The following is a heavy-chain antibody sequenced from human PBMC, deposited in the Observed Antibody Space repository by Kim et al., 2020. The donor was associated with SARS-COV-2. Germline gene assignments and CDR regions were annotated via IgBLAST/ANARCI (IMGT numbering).Heavy chain of an antibody. CDR1: GGSISSYY. Sequence: SETLSLTCTVSGGSISSYYWSWIRQPPGKGLEWIGYIYYSGSTNYNPSLKSRVTISVDTSKNQFSLKLSSVTAADTAVYYCARGRFTMVRGVIINNWFDPWGQGTLVTVSS. J-gene: IGHJ5*02. D-gene: IGHD3-10*01. CDR2: IYYSGST. V-gene: IGHV4-59*13. CDR3: ARGRFTMVRGVIINNWFDP.